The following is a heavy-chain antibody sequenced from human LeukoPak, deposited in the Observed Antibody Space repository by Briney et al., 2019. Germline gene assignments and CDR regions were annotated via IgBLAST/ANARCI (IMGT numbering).Heavy chain of an antibody. D-gene: IGHD3-10*01. CDR2: IGPSSNAI. J-gene: IGHJ5*02. Sequence: GGSLRLSCAASGFTFSGYSMTWVRQAPGKGLEWVAYIGPSSNAIYYSDSVKGRFTISRDNAKNTLYLQMNSLRAEDTAVYYCAKFGKMVRGVIQNWFDPWGQGTLVTVSS. CDR3: AKFGKMVRGVIQNWFDP. CDR1: GFTFSGYS. V-gene: IGHV3-48*01.